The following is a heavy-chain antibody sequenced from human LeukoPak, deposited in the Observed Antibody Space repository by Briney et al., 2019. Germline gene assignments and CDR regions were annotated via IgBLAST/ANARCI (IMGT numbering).Heavy chain of an antibody. CDR2: MNPNSGNT. Sequence: GASVKVSCKASGYTFTSYDINWVRQATGQGLEWMGWMNPNSGNTGYAQKFQGRVTMTRNTSISTAYMELSSLRSEDTAVYYCASSSPSERELDYWGQGTLVTVSS. CDR3: ASSSPSERELDY. V-gene: IGHV1-8*01. J-gene: IGHJ4*02. D-gene: IGHD1-1*01. CDR1: GYTFTSYD.